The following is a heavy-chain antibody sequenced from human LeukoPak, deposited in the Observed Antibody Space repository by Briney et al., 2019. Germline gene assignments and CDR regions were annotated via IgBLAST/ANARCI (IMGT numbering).Heavy chain of an antibody. V-gene: IGHV3-74*01. J-gene: IGHJ4*02. Sequence: GGSLRLSCAASGFIFSSYWMHWVRQAPGKGLVWVSRINSDSISTSYGDSVKGRFTISRDNAKNTLYLQMNSLGAEDTAVYYCASSYSSPTSLVVWGQGTLVTVSS. CDR1: GFIFSSYW. CDR2: INSDSIST. D-gene: IGHD6-13*01. CDR3: ASSYSSPTSLVV.